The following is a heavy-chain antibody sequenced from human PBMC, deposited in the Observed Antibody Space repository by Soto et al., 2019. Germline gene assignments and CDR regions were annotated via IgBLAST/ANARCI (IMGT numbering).Heavy chain of an antibody. CDR2: IYYSGTT. V-gene: IGHV4-28*03. Sequence: SXTLCLTCAVSGYSISSSNWWGWIRHPPGKGLEWSGYIYYSGTTYYNPSLKSRVTMSVDTSKNQFSLKLTSVTAVDTAVYYCAKDRHRSGSPHPFDYWGQGTLVTVSS. D-gene: IGHD3-22*01. J-gene: IGHJ4*02. CDR3: AKDRHRSGSPHPFDY. CDR1: GYSISSSNW.